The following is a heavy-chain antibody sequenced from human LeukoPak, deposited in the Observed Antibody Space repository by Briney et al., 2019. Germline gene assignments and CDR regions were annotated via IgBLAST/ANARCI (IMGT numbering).Heavy chain of an antibody. CDR3: ARLEQLAPDE. CDR2: IYYSGST. D-gene: IGHD6-6*01. CDR1: GGSISSSSYY. Sequence: SETLSLTCTVSGGSISSSSYYWGWIRQPPGKGLEWIGSIYYSGSTYYNPSLESRVTISVDTSKNQFSLKLSSVTAADTAVYYCARLEQLAPDEWGQGTLVTVSS. J-gene: IGHJ4*02. V-gene: IGHV4-39*01.